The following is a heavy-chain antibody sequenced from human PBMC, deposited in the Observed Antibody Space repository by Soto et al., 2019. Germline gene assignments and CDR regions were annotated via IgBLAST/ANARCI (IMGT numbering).Heavy chain of an antibody. CDR1: GFNFTCYY. J-gene: IGHJ6*02. D-gene: IGHD2-15*01. Sequence: DSVKAPCKASGFNFTCYYMHWVRQAPGQGREWMGWINPSSGGTNYAQKFQGRFAMTRDTSISTAYMELRRLRSDDTAVYYGARDHCSVSSGYCYCCCYYGRDFWGQGATDIGSS. CDR2: INPSSGGT. V-gene: IGHV1-2*02. CDR3: ARDHCSVSSGYCYCCCYYGRDF.